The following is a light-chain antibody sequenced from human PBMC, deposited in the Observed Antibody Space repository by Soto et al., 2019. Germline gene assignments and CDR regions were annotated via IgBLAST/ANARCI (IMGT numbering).Light chain of an antibody. CDR1: QSVVGSY. Sequence: EIVLTQSPGTLSLSPGERATLSCRARQSVVGSYLAWYQQKPGQAPRLLIYGASSRATGIPDRLSGSGSGTDFTLNIISLEPEDFAVYYCHQYGSSSWTFGQGTKV. CDR3: HQYGSSSWT. V-gene: IGKV3-20*01. CDR2: GAS. J-gene: IGKJ1*01.